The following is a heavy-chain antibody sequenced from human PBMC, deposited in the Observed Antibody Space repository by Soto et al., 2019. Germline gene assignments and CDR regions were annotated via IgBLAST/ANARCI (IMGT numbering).Heavy chain of an antibody. CDR2: IYSGGST. V-gene: IGHV3-66*01. J-gene: IGHJ6*02. Sequence: GGSLRLSCAAYGLTVSSNYMSWVRQAPGKGLEWVSVIYSGGSTYYADSVKGRFTISRDNSKNTLYLQMNSLRAEDTAVYYCARESVSEHYDFLSGRNYYYYYGMDVWGQGTTVTVSS. CDR3: ARESVSEHYDFLSGRNYYYYYGMDV. CDR1: GLTVSSNY. D-gene: IGHD3-3*01.